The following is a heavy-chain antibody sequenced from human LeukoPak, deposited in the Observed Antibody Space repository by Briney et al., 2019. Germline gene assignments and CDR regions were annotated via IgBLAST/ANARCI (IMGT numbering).Heavy chain of an antibody. CDR3: AGGTVVTSGFDY. CDR2: IYYSGST. CDR1: GGSISSYY. V-gene: IGHV4-59*12. J-gene: IGHJ4*02. D-gene: IGHD4-23*01. Sequence: PSETLSLTCTVSGGSISSYYWSWIRQPPGKGLEWIGYIYYSGSTNYNPSLKSRASITPDTSKIQVSLKLSSVTAADTAVYYCAGGTVVTSGFDYWGQGTLVSVSS.